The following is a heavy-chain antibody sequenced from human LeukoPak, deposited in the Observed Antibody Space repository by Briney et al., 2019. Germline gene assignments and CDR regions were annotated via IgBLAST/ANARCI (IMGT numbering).Heavy chain of an antibody. CDR1: GSSISSSSYY. J-gene: IGHJ4*02. D-gene: IGHD6-19*01. Sequence: SETLSLTCTVSGSSISSSSYYWGWIRQPPGKGLEWIGSIYYSGSTYYNPSLKSRVTISVDTSKNQFSLKLSSVTAADTAVYYCARAVLAVAGTLDYWGQGTLVTVSS. CDR3: ARAVLAVAGTLDY. V-gene: IGHV4-39*07. CDR2: IYYSGST.